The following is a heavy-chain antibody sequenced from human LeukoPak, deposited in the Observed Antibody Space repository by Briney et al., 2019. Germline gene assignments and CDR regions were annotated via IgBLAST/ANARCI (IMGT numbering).Heavy chain of an antibody. V-gene: IGHV3-74*01. D-gene: IGHD5-12*01. Sequence: GGSLRLSCAASGFTFSSYWMHWVRQAPGKGLVWVSRINSDGSSTSCADSVKGRFTISRDNAKNTLYLQMNSLRAEDTAVYYCARLVDIVATIRTYAFDIWGQGTMVTVSS. CDR2: INSDGSST. J-gene: IGHJ3*02. CDR1: GFTFSSYW. CDR3: ARLVDIVATIRTYAFDI.